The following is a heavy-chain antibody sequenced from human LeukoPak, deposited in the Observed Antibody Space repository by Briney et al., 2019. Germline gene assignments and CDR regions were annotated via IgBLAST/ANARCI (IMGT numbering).Heavy chain of an antibody. CDR1: GDSISNYY. J-gene: IGHJ4*02. Sequence: SETLSLTCTVSGDSISNYYWTWIRQPPGKGLEWIGYNSYSGNTNYNPSLKSRVTISVDTSKNQFSLNLTSVTAADTAVYYCARLVGMSYYESSGYPVDYWGQGTLVIVSS. CDR3: ARLVGMSYYESSGYPVDY. CDR2: NSYSGNT. V-gene: IGHV4-59*08. D-gene: IGHD3-22*01.